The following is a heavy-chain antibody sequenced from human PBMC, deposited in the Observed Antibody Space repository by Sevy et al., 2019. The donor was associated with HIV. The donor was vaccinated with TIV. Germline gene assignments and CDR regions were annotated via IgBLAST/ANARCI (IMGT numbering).Heavy chain of an antibody. J-gene: IGHJ4*01. CDR1: GFTFSVYS. D-gene: IGHD3-22*01. CDR2: IGSSGSTI. V-gene: IGHV3-48*04. Sequence: GGSLRLSCAASGFTFSVYSMNWVRQAPGKGLEWLSYIGSSGSTIAYADPVKGRFTISRDNAWSSLFLQMNSLRPEDTAVYYCASDVYYSDGSGYDFEHWGHRTLVTVSS. CDR3: ASDVYYSDGSGYDFEH.